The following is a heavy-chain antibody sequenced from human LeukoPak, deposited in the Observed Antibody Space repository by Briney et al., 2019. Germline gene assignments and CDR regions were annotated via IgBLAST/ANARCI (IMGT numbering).Heavy chain of an antibody. J-gene: IGHJ6*03. V-gene: IGHV3-30*04. Sequence: AGGSLRLSCAASGFTFSSYAMHWVRQAPGNGVGRGAVISYDGSNKYYADSVKGRFTISRDNSKNTLYLRMNSLRAEDPAVYYCERDYYRDYYYMDGWGKGTTVTVSS. CDR3: ERDYYRDYYYMDG. D-gene: IGHD3-10*01. CDR1: GFTFSSYA. CDR2: ISYDGSNK.